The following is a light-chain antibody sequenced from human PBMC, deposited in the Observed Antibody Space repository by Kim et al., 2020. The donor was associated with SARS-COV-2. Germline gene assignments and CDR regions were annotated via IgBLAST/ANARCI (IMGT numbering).Light chain of an antibody. CDR1: QSVSSN. J-gene: IGKJ1*01. Sequence: VAPGERVSLSCRASQSVSSNLAWYQQKPGQAPRLLTHGATSRATGIPARFSGSGSGTEFTLTISSLQSEDFAVYYCQQYNDWPPTFGQGTKVDIK. CDR3: QQYNDWPPT. CDR2: GAT. V-gene: IGKV3-15*01.